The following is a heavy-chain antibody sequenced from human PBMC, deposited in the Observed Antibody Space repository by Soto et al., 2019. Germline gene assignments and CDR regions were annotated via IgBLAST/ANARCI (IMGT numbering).Heavy chain of an antibody. V-gene: IGHV1-18*01. CDR1: GYTFTSYG. Sequence: QVPLVQSGAEVKKPGASVKVSCKASGYTFTSYGISWVRQAPGQGLEWMGWISAYNGNTNYAQKLQGRVTMTTDTSTSTAYMELRSLRSDDTAVYYCARHRPAHYDFWSGYPFYDYWGQGTLVTVSS. J-gene: IGHJ4*02. CDR3: ARHRPAHYDFWSGYPFYDY. D-gene: IGHD3-3*01. CDR2: ISAYNGNT.